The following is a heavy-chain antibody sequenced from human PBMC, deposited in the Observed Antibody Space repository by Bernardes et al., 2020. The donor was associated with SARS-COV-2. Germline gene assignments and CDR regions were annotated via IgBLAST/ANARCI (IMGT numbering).Heavy chain of an antibody. Sequence: SQSLSLTCTVSGGSISSIRYYWGWILQPPGKGLEWIGSIYYSGSTYYNQSLKSRVTISVDTSKNQFSLKLSSVTAADTAVYYCARHHPGFLEWTNWFDPWGQGTLVTVSS. V-gene: IGHV4-39*01. CDR1: GGSISSIRYY. CDR3: ARHHPGFLEWTNWFDP. J-gene: IGHJ5*02. D-gene: IGHD3-3*01. CDR2: IYYSGST.